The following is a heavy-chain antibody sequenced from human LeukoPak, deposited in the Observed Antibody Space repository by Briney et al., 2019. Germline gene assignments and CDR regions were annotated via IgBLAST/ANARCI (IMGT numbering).Heavy chain of an antibody. CDR1: GASISSSDRY. V-gene: IGHV4-39*07. Sequence: SETLSLTCTVSGASISSSDRYWGWIRQPPGKGLEWIGSIYYSGSTYYNPSLKSRVTISVDTSKNQFSLKLSSVTAADTAVYYCARSGRGYSGYVQVDYWGQGTLVTVSS. CDR3: ARSGRGYSGYVQVDY. D-gene: IGHD5-12*01. J-gene: IGHJ4*02. CDR2: IYYSGST.